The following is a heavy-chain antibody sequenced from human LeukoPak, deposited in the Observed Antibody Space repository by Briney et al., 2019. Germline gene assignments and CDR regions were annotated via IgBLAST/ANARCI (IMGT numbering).Heavy chain of an antibody. Sequence: GGSLRLSCAASGFTFSDYYTSWIRQAPGKGLEWVSYISSSGSTIYYADSVKGRFTISRDNAKNSLYLQMNSLRAEDTAVYYCARGVGGLRVATTEDDAFDIWGQGTMVTVSS. CDR2: ISSSGSTI. CDR1: GFTFSDYY. D-gene: IGHD5-12*01. CDR3: ARGVGGLRVATTEDDAFDI. V-gene: IGHV3-11*01. J-gene: IGHJ3*02.